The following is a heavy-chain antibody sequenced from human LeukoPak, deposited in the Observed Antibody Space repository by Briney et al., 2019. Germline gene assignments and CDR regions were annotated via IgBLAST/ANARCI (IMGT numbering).Heavy chain of an antibody. Sequence: GGSLRLSCAASGLTVSSYMSWVRQAPGKGLEWVSVIYSGGSIYYADSVKGRFTISRDKSKNTLYLQMNSLRAEDTAVYYCARGIGSQLRSGWFDPWGQGTLVTVSS. CDR3: ARGIGSQLRSGWFDP. CDR2: IYSGGSI. D-gene: IGHD3-3*01. CDR1: GLTVSSY. J-gene: IGHJ5*02. V-gene: IGHV3-66*01.